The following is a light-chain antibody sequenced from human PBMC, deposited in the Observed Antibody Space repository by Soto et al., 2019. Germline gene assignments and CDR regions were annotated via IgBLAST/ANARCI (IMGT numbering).Light chain of an antibody. Sequence: EIVLTQSPGTLSLSPGESATLSCRASQSVSSSYLAWYQQKPGQAPRLLIYGASSRATGIPDRFSGSGSGTDFTLTISRLEPEDFAVYYCQQYVSSPGYTSGQGTKLEIK. CDR3: QQYVSSPGYT. J-gene: IGKJ2*01. CDR1: QSVSSSY. V-gene: IGKV3-20*01. CDR2: GAS.